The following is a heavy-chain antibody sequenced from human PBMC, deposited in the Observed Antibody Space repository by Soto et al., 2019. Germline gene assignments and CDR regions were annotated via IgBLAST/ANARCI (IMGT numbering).Heavy chain of an antibody. CDR3: ARLQTLPLVGATIFFDY. Sequence: GASVKVSCKASGYTFTSYGISWVRQAPGQGLEWMGWISAYNGNTNYAQKLQGRVTMTTDTSTSTAYMELRSLRSDDTAVYYCARLQTLPLVGATIFFDYLGPGTLVTVSS. J-gene: IGHJ4*02. CDR2: ISAYNGNT. CDR1: GYTFTSYG. V-gene: IGHV1-18*01. D-gene: IGHD1-26*01.